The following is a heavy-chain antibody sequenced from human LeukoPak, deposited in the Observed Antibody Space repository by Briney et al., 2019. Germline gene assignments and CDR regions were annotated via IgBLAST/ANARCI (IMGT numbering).Heavy chain of an antibody. D-gene: IGHD1-26*01. CDR3: AKDKWELLIYAFDI. Sequence: PGRSLRLPCAASGFTFDDYAMHWVRQAPGKGLEWVSGISWNSGSIGYADSVKGRFTISRDNAKNSLYLQMNSLRAEDTALYYCAKDKWELLIYAFDIWGQGTMVTVSS. CDR1: GFTFDDYA. V-gene: IGHV3-9*01. J-gene: IGHJ3*02. CDR2: ISWNSGSI.